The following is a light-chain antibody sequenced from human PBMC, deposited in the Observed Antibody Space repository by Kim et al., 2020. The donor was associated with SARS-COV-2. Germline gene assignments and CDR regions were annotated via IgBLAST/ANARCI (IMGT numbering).Light chain of an antibody. CDR2: QDG. CDR3: QAWDTGTVV. V-gene: IGLV3-1*01. J-gene: IGLJ2*01. Sequence: SYELTQPPSVSVSPGQTASITCSGDKLGDKYACWYQQMPGQSPVLVIYQDGKRPSGIPERFSGSNSGNTATLTISGTQAVDEADYYCQAWDTGTVVFGGGTQLTVL. CDR1: KLGDKY.